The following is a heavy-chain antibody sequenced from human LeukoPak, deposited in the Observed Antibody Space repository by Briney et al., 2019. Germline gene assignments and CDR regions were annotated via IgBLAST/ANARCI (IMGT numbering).Heavy chain of an antibody. D-gene: IGHD2-2*01. V-gene: IGHV3-66*01. CDR1: GFTVSSNY. Sequence: GGSLRLSCAASGFTVSSNYMSWVRQAPGKGLEWVSVIYSGGSTYYADSVKGRFTISRDNSKNTLYLQMNSLRAEDTAVYYCAREKYQLLSDYYYYYGMDVWGQGTTVTVSS. J-gene: IGHJ6*02. CDR3: AREKYQLLSDYYYYYGMDV. CDR2: IYSGGST.